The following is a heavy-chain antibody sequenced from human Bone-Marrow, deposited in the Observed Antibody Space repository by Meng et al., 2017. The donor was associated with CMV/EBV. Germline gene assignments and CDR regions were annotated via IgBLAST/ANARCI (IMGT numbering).Heavy chain of an antibody. J-gene: IGHJ4*02. CDR2: IYYSGST. CDR3: AREAILGGFDY. V-gene: IGHV4-61*01. D-gene: IGHD1-26*01. CDR1: GGSVSSGSYY. Sequence: GSLRLSCTVSGGSVSSGSYYWSWIRQPPGKGLEWIGYIYYSGSTNYNPSLKSRVTISVDTSKNQFSLKLSSVTAADTAVYYCAREAILGGFDYWGQGTRVTVSS.